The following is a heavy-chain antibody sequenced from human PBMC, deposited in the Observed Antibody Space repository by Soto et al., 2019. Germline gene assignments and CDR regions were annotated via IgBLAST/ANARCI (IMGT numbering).Heavy chain of an antibody. CDR1: GFTFSNYW. J-gene: IGHJ5*02. CDR3: ARSIAARLNWFDP. Sequence: GGSLRLSCATSGFTFSNYWMTWVRQAPGRGLEWVANISEDGSDKCYVDSVKGRFTIFRDNTRNSLNLQMNSLRAEDGAVYYCARSIAARLNWFDPWGQGTLVTVSS. D-gene: IGHD6-6*01. CDR2: ISEDGSDK. V-gene: IGHV3-7*01.